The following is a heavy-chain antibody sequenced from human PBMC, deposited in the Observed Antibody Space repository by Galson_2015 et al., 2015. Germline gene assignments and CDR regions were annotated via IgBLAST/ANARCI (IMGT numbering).Heavy chain of an antibody. CDR3: ARDPSHYDVLWDY. D-gene: IGHD3-22*01. CDR2: IKQDGSEK. V-gene: IGHV3-7*03. Sequence: SLRLSCAASGFTFSSSWMSWVRQAPGKGLEWVANIKQDGSEKYYVDSVKGRFTISRDNAKNSLYLQMNSLRAEDTAVYYCARDPSHYDVLWDYWGQGTLVTVSS. J-gene: IGHJ4*02. CDR1: GFTFSSSW.